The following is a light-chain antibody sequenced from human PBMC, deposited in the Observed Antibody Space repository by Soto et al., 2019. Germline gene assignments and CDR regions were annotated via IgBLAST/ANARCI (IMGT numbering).Light chain of an antibody. V-gene: IGKV3D-15*01. CDR2: GIS. CDR3: QQHGQWPIT. J-gene: IGKJ5*01. CDR1: QSVNSN. Sequence: IVMTQSPATLSLSPGERATLSCRSSQSVNSNYLAWYQQKPGQAPRLXIYGISKRATDIPDRFSGSGSGTEFTLTISSLQPEDFATYYCQQHGQWPITFGQGTRLEIK.